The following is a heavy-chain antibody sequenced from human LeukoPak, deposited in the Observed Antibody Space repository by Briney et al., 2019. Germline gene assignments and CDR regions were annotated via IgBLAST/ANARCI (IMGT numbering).Heavy chain of an antibody. CDR1: GFTFSSYS. D-gene: IGHD3-9*01. Sequence: GGSLRLSCAASGFTFSSYSMNWVRQAPGKGLVWVSRINSDGSSTSYADSVKGRFTISRDNAKNTLYLQMNSLRAEDTAVHYCARSQILTGYYSYYYGMDVWGQGTTVTVSS. V-gene: IGHV3-74*01. J-gene: IGHJ6*02. CDR2: INSDGSST. CDR3: ARSQILTGYYSYYYGMDV.